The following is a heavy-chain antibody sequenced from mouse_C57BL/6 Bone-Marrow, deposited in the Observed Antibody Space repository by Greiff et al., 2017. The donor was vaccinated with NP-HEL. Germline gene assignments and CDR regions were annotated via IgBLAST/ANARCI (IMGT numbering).Heavy chain of an antibody. D-gene: IGHD3-2*02. J-gene: IGHJ2*01. V-gene: IGHV1-19*01. CDR2: INPYNGGT. CDR1: GYTFTAYY. Sequence: EVQLQQSGPVLVKPGASVKMSCKASGYTFTAYYMNWVKPSHGKRLEWIGVINPYNGGTSYNQKFKGKATLTVDKSSSTADMELNSLTSEDSAVYYCASHSSGDYFDYWGQGTTLTVSS. CDR3: ASHSSGDYFDY.